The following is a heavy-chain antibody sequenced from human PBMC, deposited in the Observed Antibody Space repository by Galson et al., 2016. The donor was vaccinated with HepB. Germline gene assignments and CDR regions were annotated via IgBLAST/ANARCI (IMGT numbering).Heavy chain of an antibody. V-gene: IGHV3-30*18. CDR2: ITYDGNNE. CDR3: AKDRPVVIPTSILDY. CDR1: GFTFSSYG. Sequence: SLRLSCAASGFTFSSYGMHWVRQAPGKGLEWVALITYDGNNEYYADSVKGRFTISRDNSKNTVYLQMNSLRAEDTAVYYCAKDRPVVIPTSILDYWGQGTRVTVSS. D-gene: IGHD2-2*01. J-gene: IGHJ4*02.